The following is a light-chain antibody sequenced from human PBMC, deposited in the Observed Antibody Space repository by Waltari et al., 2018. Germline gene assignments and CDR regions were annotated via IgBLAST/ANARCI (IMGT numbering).Light chain of an antibody. V-gene: IGLV2-23*02. CDR1: SSDVWGYDL. CDR2: EVR. Sequence: QTDLTQPASVSGSPGQSITISCTRTSSDVWGYDLVSWYHQHPGKAPKLIIYEVRERPSGLSNRFSGSKSGNTASLTISGLQAEDEAAYYCCSYAGSRDFWVFGGGTKLTVL. J-gene: IGLJ3*02. CDR3: CSYAGSRDFWV.